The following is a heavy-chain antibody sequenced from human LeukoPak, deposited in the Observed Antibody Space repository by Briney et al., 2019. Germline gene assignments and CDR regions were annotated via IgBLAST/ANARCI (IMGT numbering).Heavy chain of an antibody. CDR3: AKDAYSSGYYYARNDWFDP. CDR2: ISVSGNT. J-gene: IGHJ5*02. Sequence: GGSLRLSCAASGFTLSSYAMSWVRQGPGKGLEWVSAISVSGNTYHADSVKGRFTISRDNSKNTLYLQMNSLRAEDTAVYYCAKDAYSSGYYYARNDWFDPWGQGTLVTVSS. V-gene: IGHV3-23*01. CDR1: GFTLSSYA. D-gene: IGHD3-22*01.